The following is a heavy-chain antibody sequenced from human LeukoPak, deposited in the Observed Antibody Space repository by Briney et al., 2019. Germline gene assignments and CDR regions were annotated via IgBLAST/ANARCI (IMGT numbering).Heavy chain of an antibody. J-gene: IGHJ4*02. Sequence: GESLKLSCKGSGYSFTSYWIGWVRQMPGEGLEWMGLIYPGDSDTRYSPSFQGQVTISADKSISTAYLQWSSLKASDTAMYYCARSFYDYVWGSYRYSDYWGQGTLVTVSS. CDR2: IYPGDSDT. CDR3: ARSFYDYVWGSYRYSDY. CDR1: GYSFTSYW. V-gene: IGHV5-51*01. D-gene: IGHD3-16*02.